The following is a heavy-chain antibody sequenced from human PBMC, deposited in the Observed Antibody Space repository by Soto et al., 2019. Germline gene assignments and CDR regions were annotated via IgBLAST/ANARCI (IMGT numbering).Heavy chain of an antibody. CDR2: IYPGDSDT. CDR3: ARRCGNWNVCLDPDAFDI. J-gene: IGHJ3*02. V-gene: IGHV5-51*01. Sequence: GESLKISCKGSGYSFTSYWIGWVRQMPGKGLEWMGIIYPGDSDTRYSPSFQGQITISADKSISTAYLQWSSLKASDTAMYYCARRCGNWNVCLDPDAFDIWGQGTMVTVSS. CDR1: GYSFTSYW. D-gene: IGHD1-1*01.